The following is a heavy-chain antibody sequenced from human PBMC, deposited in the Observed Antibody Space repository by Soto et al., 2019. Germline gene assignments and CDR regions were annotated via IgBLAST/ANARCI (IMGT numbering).Heavy chain of an antibody. D-gene: IGHD3-9*01. V-gene: IGHV4-34*09. CDR2: INHSGST. J-gene: IGHJ3*02. Sequence: SETLSLTCAVYGGSFSGYYWSWIRQPPGKGLEWIGEINHSGSTNYNPSLKSRVTISVDTSKNQFSLKLSSVTAADTAVYYCAARLDYDILTGATLAFDIWGQGTMVTVSS. CDR1: GGSFSGYY. CDR3: AARLDYDILTGATLAFDI.